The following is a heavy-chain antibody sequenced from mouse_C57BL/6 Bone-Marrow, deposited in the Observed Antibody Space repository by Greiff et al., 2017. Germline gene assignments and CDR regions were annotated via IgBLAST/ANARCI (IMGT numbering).Heavy chain of an antibody. Sequence: QVQLKDSGPELVKPGASVKISCKASGYAFSSSWMNWVKQRPGKGLEWIGRLYPGDGDTNYNGKFKGKATLTADKSSSTAYMQLSSLTSEDSAVFFCSRVYYGYDGGAWFAYWGQGTLVTVSA. V-gene: IGHV1-82*01. J-gene: IGHJ3*01. CDR2: LYPGDGDT. D-gene: IGHD2-2*01. CDR3: SRVYYGYDGGAWFAY. CDR1: GYAFSSSW.